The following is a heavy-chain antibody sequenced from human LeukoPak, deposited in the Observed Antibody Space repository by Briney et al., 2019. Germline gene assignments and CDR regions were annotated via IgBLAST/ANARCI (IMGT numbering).Heavy chain of an antibody. CDR3: ARPPYYYDSSGYYYYYYGMDV. Sequence: SETLSLTCTVSGGSISSYYWSWIRQPPGKGLEWIGYIYYSGSTNYNPSLKSRVTISVDPSKNQFSLKLSSLTAADTAVYYCARPPYYYDSSGYYYYYYGMDVWGQGTTVTVSS. D-gene: IGHD3-22*01. CDR1: GGSISSYY. J-gene: IGHJ6*02. CDR2: IYYSGST. V-gene: IGHV4-59*01.